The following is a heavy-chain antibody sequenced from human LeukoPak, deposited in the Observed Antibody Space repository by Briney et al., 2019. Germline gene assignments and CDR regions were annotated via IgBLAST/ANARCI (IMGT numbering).Heavy chain of an antibody. CDR1: GFTFSSYA. Sequence: GGSLRLSCAASGFTFSSYAMNWVRQAPGKGLEWVSTISATGGSTYYGDSVKGRFTISRDNSKNTLYLQVNSLRAEDTALYYCARRGQVSSTWNGDYWGQGTLVTVSS. J-gene: IGHJ4*02. CDR3: ARRGQVSSTWNGDY. D-gene: IGHD6-13*01. CDR2: ISATGGST. V-gene: IGHV3-23*01.